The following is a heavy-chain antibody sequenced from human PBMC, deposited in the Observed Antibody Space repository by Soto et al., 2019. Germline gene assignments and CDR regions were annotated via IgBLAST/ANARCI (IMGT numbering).Heavy chain of an antibody. CDR3: AYYRDSTAVRFDS. J-gene: IGHJ4*02. CDR1: GLTLTDAW. D-gene: IGHD3-22*01. Sequence: EVQLVESGGGLVKPGESLRLSCTASGLTLTDAWMKWVRQAPGKGLEWVGRLKSKTNGGKADYAAPVRGRFTILRDDSKNMLYLQMNSLKPEDPDVYYCAYYRDSTAVRFDSWGQGTLVNVSS. V-gene: IGHV3-15*07. CDR2: LKSKTNGGKA.